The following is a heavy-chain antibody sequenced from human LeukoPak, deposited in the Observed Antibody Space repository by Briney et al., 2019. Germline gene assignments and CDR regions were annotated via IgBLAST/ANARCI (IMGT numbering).Heavy chain of an antibody. D-gene: IGHD4-17*01. CDR3: ASGDANTAAAFDI. CDR2: IYTSGSTNY. Sequence: SDTLSLTCTVSGGSISSYHWNWIRQPAGKGLEWIGRIYTSGSTNYNYNPSLKSRVTMPVDTSKNQFSLKLSSVTAADTAVYYCASGDANTAAAFDIWGQGTMVTVSS. CDR1: GGSISSYH. V-gene: IGHV4-4*07. J-gene: IGHJ3*02.